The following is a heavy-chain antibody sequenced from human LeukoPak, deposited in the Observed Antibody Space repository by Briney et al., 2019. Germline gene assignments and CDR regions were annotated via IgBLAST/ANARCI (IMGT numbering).Heavy chain of an antibody. Sequence: GGSLRLSCAASGFTCSDYYMSWIRQAPGKGLEWVSYISSSGSTIYYADSVKGRFTISRDNAKNSLHLQMNSLRAEDTAVYYCARAYGDYYYGMDVWGQGTTVTVSS. V-gene: IGHV3-11*01. CDR1: GFTCSDYY. CDR2: ISSSGSTI. D-gene: IGHD4-17*01. J-gene: IGHJ6*02. CDR3: ARAYGDYYYGMDV.